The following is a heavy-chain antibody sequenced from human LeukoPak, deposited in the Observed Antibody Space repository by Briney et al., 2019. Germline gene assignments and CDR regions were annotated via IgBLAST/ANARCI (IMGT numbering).Heavy chain of an antibody. J-gene: IGHJ4*02. CDR1: RFSFSSYA. V-gene: IGHV3-30*04. CDR2: ISYDGSSK. Sequence: GRSLRLSCAASRFSFSSYAMHWVRQAPGKGLEWVADISYDGSSKYYADSVKGRFTISRDNSKNTLYLQMNSLRADDTAVYSCAGGPLELLYFDYWGQGTLVTVSS. D-gene: IGHD1-7*01. CDR3: AGGPLELLYFDY.